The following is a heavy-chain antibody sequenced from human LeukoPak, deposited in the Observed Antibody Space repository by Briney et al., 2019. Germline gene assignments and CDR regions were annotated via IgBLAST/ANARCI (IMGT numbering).Heavy chain of an antibody. CDR2: INHSGST. Sequence: SETLSLTCAVYGGSFGGYYWSWIRQPPGKGLEWIGEINHSGSTNYNPSLKSRVTISVDTSKNQFSLKLSSVTAADTAVYYCAVSLGSSSVPYFDYWGQGTLVTVSS. CDR1: GGSFGGYY. D-gene: IGHD6-6*01. V-gene: IGHV4-34*01. J-gene: IGHJ4*02. CDR3: AVSLGSSSVPYFDY.